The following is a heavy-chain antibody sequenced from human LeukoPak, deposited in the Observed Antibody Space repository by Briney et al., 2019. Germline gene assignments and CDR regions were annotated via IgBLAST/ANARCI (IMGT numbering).Heavy chain of an antibody. V-gene: IGHV3-23*01. Sequence: GGSLRFSCAASGFTFSNDDMSWVRQVPEEGPYVVSVITIRGIKTYYTTSAKGRFTTSRDNSRNTLFLQMTSLRAEDTDVYYCAKFVEDLDSWGQGTLVTVSS. CDR1: GFTFSNDD. CDR2: ITIRGIKT. J-gene: IGHJ4*02. CDR3: AKFVEDLDS. D-gene: IGHD2-21*01.